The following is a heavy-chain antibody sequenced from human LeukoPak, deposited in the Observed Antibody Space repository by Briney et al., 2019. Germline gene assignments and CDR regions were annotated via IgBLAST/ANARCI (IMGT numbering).Heavy chain of an antibody. CDR1: GLTFSSYA. CDR3: ARDYSGTYYDFWSGPGDAFDI. Sequence: PGGSLRLSCEASGLTFSSYAMHWVRQAPGKGLEWEAVISYDGSNKYYADSVKGRFTISRDNSKNTLYLQMNSLRAEDTAVYYCARDYSGTYYDFWSGPGDAFDIWGQGTMVTVSS. CDR2: ISYDGSNK. J-gene: IGHJ3*02. V-gene: IGHV3-30-3*01. D-gene: IGHD3-3*01.